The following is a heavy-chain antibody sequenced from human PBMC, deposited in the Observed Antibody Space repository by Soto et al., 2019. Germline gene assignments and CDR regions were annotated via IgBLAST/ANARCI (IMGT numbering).Heavy chain of an antibody. D-gene: IGHD3-3*01. V-gene: IGHV4-30-2*01. CDR1: GGYVSGGDYS. Sequence: TLSLPCAVSGGYVSGGDYSWSWIRQPPGKGLEWIGFIYNSGSTYYNSSIKSRVTISVDRSKKHFFLNLTSVTAADTAVYYCATYRKFFQIWGKGKKVTVSS. CDR3: ATYRKFFQI. J-gene: IGHJ6*04. CDR2: IYNSGST.